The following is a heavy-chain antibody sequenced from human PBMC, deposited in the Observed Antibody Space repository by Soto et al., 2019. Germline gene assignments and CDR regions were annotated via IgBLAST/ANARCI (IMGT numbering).Heavy chain of an antibody. D-gene: IGHD5-12*01. CDR3: ARPRKWLRSGGMDV. CDR1: GYTFTSHG. V-gene: IGHV1-18*01. CDR2: SSADNGDT. Sequence: QVQLVQSGAEVKKPGASVKVSCKGSGYTFTSHGITWVRQAPGQGLEWMGWSSADNGDTKYAQKVQGRVTMTTETSTSTAHMELRSLRFDDTAIYYWARPRKWLRSGGMDVWGHGSTFTVSS. J-gene: IGHJ6*02.